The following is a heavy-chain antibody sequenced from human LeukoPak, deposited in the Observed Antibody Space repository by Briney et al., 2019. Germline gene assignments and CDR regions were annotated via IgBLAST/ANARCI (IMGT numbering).Heavy chain of an antibody. CDR1: GYTLRHYG. CDR2: MGAYLGST. J-gene: IGHJ4*02. V-gene: IGHV1-18*01. CDR3: ARDRPDYYDSSAYLRGLYSAFGY. Sequence: AAVDVSLHCSGYTLRHYGILLGRQAPGPGEGGMGWMGAYLGSTKYAQKLQGRVTMTTDTPTNTAYMELRSLRSDDTVVYYCARDRPDYYDSSAYLRGLYSAFGYWGQGTLVTVSS. D-gene: IGHD3-22*01.